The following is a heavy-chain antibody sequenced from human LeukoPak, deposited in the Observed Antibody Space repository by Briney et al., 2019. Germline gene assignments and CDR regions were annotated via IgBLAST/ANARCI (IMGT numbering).Heavy chain of an antibody. V-gene: IGHV4-34*01. J-gene: IGHJ6*02. Sequence: SETLSLTCAVYGGSFSGYYWSWIRQPPGKGLEWIGEINHSGSTNYNPSLKSRVTISVDTSKNQFSLKLSSVTAADTAVYYCAGQFPPSSFWSGPYGMDVWGQGTTVTVSS. CDR3: AGQFPPSSFWSGPYGMDV. D-gene: IGHD3-3*01. CDR2: INHSGST. CDR1: GGSFSGYY.